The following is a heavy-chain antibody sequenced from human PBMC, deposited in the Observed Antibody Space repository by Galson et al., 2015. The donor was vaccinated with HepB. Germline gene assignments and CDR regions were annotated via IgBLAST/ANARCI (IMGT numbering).Heavy chain of an antibody. CDR2: ITGQGDST. V-gene: IGHV3-23*01. J-gene: IGHJ5*01. CDR1: GFAFDSHA. D-gene: IGHD5-18*01. Sequence: SLRLSCAASGFAFDSHAMSWVRQAPGRGLEWISGITGQGDSTFYADSVKGRFTVSKDNSNNMLYLQINSLRAEDAGLYFCAKGYGLFDSWGQGILVTVSS. CDR3: AKGYGLFDS.